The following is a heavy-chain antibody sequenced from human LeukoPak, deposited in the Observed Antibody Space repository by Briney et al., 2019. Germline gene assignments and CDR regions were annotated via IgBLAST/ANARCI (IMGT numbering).Heavy chain of an antibody. CDR1: GFTFSSYG. D-gene: IGHD3-3*01. V-gene: IGHV3-30*02. CDR2: IRYDGSNK. J-gene: IGHJ4*02. CDR3: AKDGVAYDFWSGPKD. Sequence: PGGSLRLSCAASGFTFSSYGMHWVRQAPGKGLEWVAFIRYDGSNKYYADSVKGRFTISRDNSKNTLYLQMNSLRAEDTAVYYCAKDGVAYDFWSGPKDWGQGTLVTVSS.